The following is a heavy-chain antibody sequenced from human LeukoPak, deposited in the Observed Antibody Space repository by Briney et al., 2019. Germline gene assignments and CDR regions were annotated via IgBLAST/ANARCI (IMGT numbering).Heavy chain of an antibody. CDR1: GYNFNRYA. CDR2: ISAYNGNT. D-gene: IGHD2-15*01. CDR3: ASYGGLLDAFDI. Sequence: ASVKVSCRASGYNFNRYAINWVRQAPGQGLEWMGWISAYNGNTNYAQKLQGRVTMTTDTSTSTAYMELRSLRPDDTAVYYCASYGGLLDAFDIWGQGTMVTVSS. J-gene: IGHJ3*02. V-gene: IGHV1-18*01.